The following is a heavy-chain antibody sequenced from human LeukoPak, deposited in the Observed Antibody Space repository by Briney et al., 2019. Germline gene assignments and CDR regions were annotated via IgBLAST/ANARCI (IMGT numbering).Heavy chain of an antibody. CDR3: ARGKNHWVVVPAAMGGWFDP. V-gene: IGHV4-34*01. D-gene: IGHD2-2*01. CDR2: INHSGST. J-gene: IGHJ5*02. Sequence: SETLSLTCAVYGGSFSGYYWGWIRQPPGKGLEWIGEINHSGSTNYNPSLKSRVTISVDTSKNQFSLKLSSVTAADTAVYYCARGKNHWVVVPAAMGGWFDPWGQGTLVTVSS. CDR1: GGSFSGYY.